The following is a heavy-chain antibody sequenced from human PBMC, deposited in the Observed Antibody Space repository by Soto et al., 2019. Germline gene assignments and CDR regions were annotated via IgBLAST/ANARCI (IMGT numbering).Heavy chain of an antibody. CDR1: GFSFNEAW. D-gene: IGHD2-15*01. V-gene: IGHV3-15*07. Sequence: EVQLVESAGGLVKPGGSLRLSCVASGFSFNEAWMNWVSQAPGEGLEWVGRIKTSAGGGATDYAAPVQGRFTISRDDSKNALYLHMNSRRTEDTAIYYCTTGSVEGIWGQGTTVTVSS. J-gene: IGHJ6*02. CDR3: TTGSVEGI. CDR2: IKTSAGGGAT.